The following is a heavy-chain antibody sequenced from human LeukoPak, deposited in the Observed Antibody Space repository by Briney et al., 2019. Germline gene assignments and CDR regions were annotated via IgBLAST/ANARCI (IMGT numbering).Heavy chain of an antibody. Sequence: PGGSLRLSCAASGFTFNNFAMSWVRQAPGKGLEWVSTISSSGGSTFYADSVKGRFPISRDNSKNTLFLQMNSLRVEDTAIYYCAKAGSSGWSSSGGDYWGQGSLVTVSS. V-gene: IGHV3-23*01. CDR2: ISSSGGST. CDR1: GFTFNNFA. J-gene: IGHJ4*02. CDR3: AKAGSSGWSSSGGDY. D-gene: IGHD6-19*01.